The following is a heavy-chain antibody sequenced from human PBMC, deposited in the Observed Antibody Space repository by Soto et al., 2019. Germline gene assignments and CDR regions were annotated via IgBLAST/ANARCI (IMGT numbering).Heavy chain of an antibody. CDR2: INAGNGNT. CDR1: GYTFTSYA. D-gene: IGHD2-2*02. CDR3: ARSTTSCYSLCWFDP. J-gene: IGHJ5*02. V-gene: IGHV1-3*01. Sequence: AAVKVSCKASGYTFTSYAMHWVRQAPGQRLEWMGWINAGNGNTKYSQNFQGRVTITRDTSASTAYMELNSLRSEDTAVYYCARSTTSCYSLCWFDPWGQGTLVTVSS.